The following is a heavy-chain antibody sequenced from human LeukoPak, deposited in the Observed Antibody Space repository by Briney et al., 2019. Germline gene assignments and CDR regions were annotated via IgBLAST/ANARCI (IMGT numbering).Heavy chain of an antibody. J-gene: IGHJ4*02. CDR3: AGQQWPYAGIDY. CDR2: IYSGGST. Sequence: GGSLRLSCAASGFTVSSNYMSWVRQAPGKGLEWVSVIYSGGSTYYADSVKGRFTISRDNSKNTLYLQMNSLRAEDTAVYYCAGQQWPYAGIDYWGQGTLVTVSS. D-gene: IGHD6-19*01. CDR1: GFTVSSNY. V-gene: IGHV3-53*01.